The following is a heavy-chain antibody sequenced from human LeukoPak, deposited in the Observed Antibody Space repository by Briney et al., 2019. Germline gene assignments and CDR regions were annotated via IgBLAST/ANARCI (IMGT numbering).Heavy chain of an antibody. Sequence: PGGSLRLSCAASGFTFSSYSMNWVRQAPGKGLEWVSSISSSSSYIYYADSVKGRLTISRDNAKNSLYLQMDSLRAEETAVYYCARGAVMYSWSYVDYWGQRTLVTVSS. CDR3: ARGAVMYSWSYVDY. D-gene: IGHD1-26*01. V-gene: IGHV3-21*01. CDR1: GFTFSSYS. J-gene: IGHJ4*02. CDR2: ISSSSSYI.